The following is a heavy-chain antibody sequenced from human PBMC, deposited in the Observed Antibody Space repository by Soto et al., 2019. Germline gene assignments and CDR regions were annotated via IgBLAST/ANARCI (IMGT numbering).Heavy chain of an antibody. CDR3: ARGPTYHFLLRTSNWFDY. Sequence: ASVKVSCKASGYTFSSNGISWVRQAPGQGLEWMGWINAYSGNTNYAQKFQGRVTITRDTSASTAYMELSSLRSEDTAVYYCARGPTYHFLLRTSNWFDYWGQGTLVTVSS. V-gene: IGHV1-18*01. J-gene: IGHJ4*02. CDR2: INAYSGNT. CDR1: GYTFSSNG. D-gene: IGHD6-13*01.